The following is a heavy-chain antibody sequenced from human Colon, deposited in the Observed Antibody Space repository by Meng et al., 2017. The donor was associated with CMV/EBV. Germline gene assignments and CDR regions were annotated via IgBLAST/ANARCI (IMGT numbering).Heavy chain of an antibody. D-gene: IGHD1-20*01. CDR3: AGYNWNRHTLDY. V-gene: IGHV3-21*01. CDR1: GFTFSSYS. CDR2: ISSSSSYI. Sequence: GGSLRLSCAASGFTFSSYSMNWVRQAPGKGLEWVSSISSSSSYIYYADSVKGRFTISRDNAKNSLYLQMNSLRAEDTAVYYCAGYNWNRHTLDYWGQGTLVTVSS. J-gene: IGHJ4*02.